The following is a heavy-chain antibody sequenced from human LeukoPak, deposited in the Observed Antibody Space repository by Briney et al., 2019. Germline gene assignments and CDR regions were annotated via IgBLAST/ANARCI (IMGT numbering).Heavy chain of an antibody. CDR2: IWYDGSNK. V-gene: IGHV3-33*01. Sequence: PGRSLRLSCAASGXTFSSYGVHWVRQAPGKGLEWVAVIWYDGSNKYYADSVKGRFTISRDNSKNTLYLQMNSLRAEDTAVYYCARVRGVAGNDYWGQGTLVTVSS. CDR1: GXTFSSYG. J-gene: IGHJ4*02. D-gene: IGHD6-19*01. CDR3: ARVRGVAGNDY.